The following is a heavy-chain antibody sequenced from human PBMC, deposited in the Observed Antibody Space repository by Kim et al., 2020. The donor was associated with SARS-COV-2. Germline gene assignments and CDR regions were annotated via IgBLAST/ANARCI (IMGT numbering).Heavy chain of an antibody. Sequence: GGSLRLSCAASGFTLSSYWMHWVRQAPGKGLVWVSRISGDGSSTSYADSVKGRFTISRDNAKNTLFLQMNNLRVEDTAVYYCARGADSRGWGYVDYWGQGTLATVSA. V-gene: IGHV3-74*01. CDR2: ISGDGSST. CDR1: GFTLSSYW. D-gene: IGHD3-22*01. CDR3: ARGADSRGWGYVDY. J-gene: IGHJ4*02.